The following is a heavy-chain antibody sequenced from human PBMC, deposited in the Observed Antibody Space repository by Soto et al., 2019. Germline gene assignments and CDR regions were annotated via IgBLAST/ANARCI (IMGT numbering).Heavy chain of an antibody. V-gene: IGHV1-69*01. CDR2: IIPIPGTA. J-gene: IGHJ6*02. CDR3: ARSQGSSTSLEIYYYYYYGMDV. Sequence: QVQLVQSGAEVKKPGSSVKVSCKASGGTFRSYAISWVRQAPGQGLEWMGGIIPIPGTANYAQKFQGRVTIAADESTSTAYMELSSLRSEDTAVYYCARSQGSSTSLEIYYYYYYGMDVWGQATRVTVPS. D-gene: IGHD2-2*01. CDR1: GGTFRSYA.